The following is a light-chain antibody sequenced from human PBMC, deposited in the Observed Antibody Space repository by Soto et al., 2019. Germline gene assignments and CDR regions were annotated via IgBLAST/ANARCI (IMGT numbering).Light chain of an antibody. J-gene: IGKJ5*01. V-gene: IGKV3-20*01. CDR1: PSVSRRF. CDR3: QQVGSSPTT. Sequence: EIVLTQSPGTLSLSPGERATLSCRASPSVSRRFLAWYQQRPGQAPRLLIYAASSRATGVPDRFSGSGSGADVTLTLSRLGPEDSEVDYCQQVGSSPTTFGHATRLE. CDR2: AAS.